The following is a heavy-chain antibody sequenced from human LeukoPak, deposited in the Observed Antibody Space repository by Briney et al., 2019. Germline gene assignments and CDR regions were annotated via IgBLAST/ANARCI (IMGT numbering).Heavy chain of an antibody. V-gene: IGHV3-11*01. CDR3: AGDSRGHLRILTGYWDY. CDR2: ISSSGSTI. Sequence: GGSLRLSCAASGFTFSDYYMSWIRQAPGKGLEWVSYISSSGSTIYYADSVKGRFTISRDNAKNSLYLQMNSLRAEDTAVYYCAGDSRGHLRILTGYWDYWGQGTLVTVSS. D-gene: IGHD3-9*01. CDR1: GFTFSDYY. J-gene: IGHJ4*02.